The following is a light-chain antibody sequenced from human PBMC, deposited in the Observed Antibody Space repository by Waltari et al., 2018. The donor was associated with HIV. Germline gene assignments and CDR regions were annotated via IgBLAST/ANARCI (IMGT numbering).Light chain of an antibody. J-gene: IGKJ2*01. CDR2: KAS. V-gene: IGKV1-5*03. Sequence: DIQMTQSPSTLSASVGTRVTITCRASQTISSPLAWYQQKPGKAPRLLIYKASDLETGVPSTFSGSGSGTEFTLTISSLQPDDFASYYCQQYYSDPYTFGQGTKLEIK. CDR1: QTISSP. CDR3: QQYYSDPYT.